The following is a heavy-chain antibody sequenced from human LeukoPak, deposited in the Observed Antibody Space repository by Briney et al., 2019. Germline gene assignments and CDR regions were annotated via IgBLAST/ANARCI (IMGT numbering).Heavy chain of an antibody. CDR1: GYTFTGYY. D-gene: IGHD1-26*01. CDR2: INPNSGGT. V-gene: IGHV1-2*02. Sequence: ASVKVSCKASGYTFTGYYMHWVRQAPGQGLEWMGWINPNSGGTNYAPKFQGRVTMTRDTSISTAYMELSRLRSDDTAVYYCARERSYGLLNAFDIWGQGTMVTVSS. J-gene: IGHJ3*02. CDR3: ARERSYGLLNAFDI.